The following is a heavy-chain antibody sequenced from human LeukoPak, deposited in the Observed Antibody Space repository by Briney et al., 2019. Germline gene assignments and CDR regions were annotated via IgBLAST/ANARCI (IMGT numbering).Heavy chain of an antibody. V-gene: IGHV3-33*01. CDR1: GFTFSSYG. D-gene: IGHD3-3*01. J-gene: IGHJ6*02. Sequence: GGSLRLSCAASGFTFSSYGMHWVRQAPGKGLEWVAVIWYDGSNKYYADSVKGRFTISRDNSKNTLYLQMNSLRAEDTAVYYCARDPRYDFWSGYTPYYYYYGMDVWGQGTTVTVSS. CDR3: ARDPRYDFWSGYTPYYYYYGMDV. CDR2: IWYDGSNK.